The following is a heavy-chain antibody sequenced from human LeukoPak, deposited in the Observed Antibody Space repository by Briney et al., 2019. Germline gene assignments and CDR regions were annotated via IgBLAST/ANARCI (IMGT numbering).Heavy chain of an antibody. CDR2: IVPIFGTA. J-gene: IGHJ6*02. CDR3: ARLPLRSIAVGYYGMDV. CDR1: GGTFSSYA. D-gene: IGHD6-6*01. Sequence: SVKVSCKASGGTFSSYAISWVRQAPGQGLEWMGGIVPIFGTANYAQKFQGRVTITADESTSTAYMELSSLRSEDTAVYYCARLPLRSIAVGYYGMDVWGQGTTVTVSS. V-gene: IGHV1-69*13.